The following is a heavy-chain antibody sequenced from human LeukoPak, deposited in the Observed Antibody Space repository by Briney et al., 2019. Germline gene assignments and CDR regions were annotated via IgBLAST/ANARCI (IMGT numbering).Heavy chain of an antibody. CDR2: IYPGDSGT. J-gene: IGHJ4*02. CDR1: GYSFTKYW. D-gene: IGHD4-23*01. V-gene: IGHV5-51*01. CDR3: ARHSTNDGISVWGLDQ. Sequence: GESLKISCKGSGYSFTKYWIGWVRQMPGKGLECMGIIYPGDSGTRYSPSFQGQVTISADKSISTAYLQWSSLKASDTAMYYCARHSTNDGISVWGLDQWGQGTLVTVSS.